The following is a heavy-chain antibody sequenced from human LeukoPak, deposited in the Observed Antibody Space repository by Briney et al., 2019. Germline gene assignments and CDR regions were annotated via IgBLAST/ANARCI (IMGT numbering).Heavy chain of an antibody. CDR2: INSDGSTT. Sequence: GGSLRLSCAASGFTFSKYWMHWVRQTPGKGLVWVSRINSDGSTTSYADSVKGRFTISRDNAKNSLYLQMNSLRAEDTAVYYCARDRGGYDHYYFDYWGQGTLVTVSS. V-gene: IGHV3-74*01. D-gene: IGHD5-12*01. CDR1: GFTFSKYW. J-gene: IGHJ4*02. CDR3: ARDRGGYDHYYFDY.